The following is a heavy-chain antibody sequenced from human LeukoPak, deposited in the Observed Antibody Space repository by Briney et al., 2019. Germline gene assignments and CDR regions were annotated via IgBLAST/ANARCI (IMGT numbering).Heavy chain of an antibody. CDR3: ARNLWFGESSDAFDM. D-gene: IGHD3-10*01. CDR2: INPKSGGT. Sequence: GASVKVSCKASGHTLTGYDIHWVRQAPGQGLEWMGWINPKSGGTNYAQKFQGRVTMTRDTSISTAYMDMSSLRSDDTAVYYCARNLWFGESSDAFDMWGQGTMVTVSS. J-gene: IGHJ3*02. V-gene: IGHV1-2*02. CDR1: GHTLTGYD.